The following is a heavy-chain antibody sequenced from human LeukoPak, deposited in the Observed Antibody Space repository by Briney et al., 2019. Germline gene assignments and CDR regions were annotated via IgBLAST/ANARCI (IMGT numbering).Heavy chain of an antibody. J-gene: IGHJ4*02. CDR2: IYSGGST. Sequence: GGSLRLSCAASGFTFSSYSMNWVRQAPGKGLEWVSFIYSGGSTVYADPVKGRFTISRDKSKNTLYLDMSSLRHQDTAVYYCARWSSSGWYRAGYFDYWGQGSLVTVSS. D-gene: IGHD6-19*01. CDR1: GFTFSSYS. V-gene: IGHV3-53*01. CDR3: ARWSSSGWYRAGYFDY.